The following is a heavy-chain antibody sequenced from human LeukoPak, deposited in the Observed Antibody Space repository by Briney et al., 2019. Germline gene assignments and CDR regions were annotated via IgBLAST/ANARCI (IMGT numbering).Heavy chain of an antibody. Sequence: SQTLSLTCAISGDSVSSNSGAWNWIRQSPSGGLEWLGRTYYRSKWYNDYAVSVKSRITINPDTSKNQFSLQLNSVTPEDTAVYYCTRLGSLAAFDIWGQGTMVTVSS. CDR2: TYYRSKWYN. CDR3: TRLGSLAAFDI. D-gene: IGHD3-16*01. CDR1: GDSVSSNSGA. V-gene: IGHV6-1*01. J-gene: IGHJ3*02.